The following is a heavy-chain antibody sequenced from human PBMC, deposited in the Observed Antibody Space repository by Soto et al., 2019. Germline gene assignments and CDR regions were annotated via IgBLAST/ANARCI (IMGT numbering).Heavy chain of an antibody. CDR3: ARHARGWSFDY. J-gene: IGHJ4*02. D-gene: IGHD6-19*01. V-gene: IGHV4-39*01. CDR2: IYYSGST. Sequence: SETLSLTCTVSGGSISSSSYYWGWIRQPPGKGLEWIGSIYYSGSTYYNPSLKSRVTISVDTSKNQFSLKLSSVTAADTAVYYCARHARGWSFDYWGQGTLVTVSS. CDR1: GGSISSSSYY.